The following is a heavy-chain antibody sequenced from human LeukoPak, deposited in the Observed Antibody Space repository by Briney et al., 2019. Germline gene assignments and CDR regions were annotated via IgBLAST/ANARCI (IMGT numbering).Heavy chain of an antibody. V-gene: IGHV3-21*01. CDR1: GFTFSSYS. D-gene: IGHD5-18*01. Sequence: GGSLRLSCAASGFTFSSYSMNWVRQAPGKRLEWVSYFSTSSSHIYYADSVKGRFTISRDNAKNSLFLQMNSLRAEDTAVYYCASGGGYSYGYYPSDYWGQGTLVTVSS. CDR2: FSTSSSHI. CDR3: ASGGGYSYGYYPSDY. J-gene: IGHJ4*02.